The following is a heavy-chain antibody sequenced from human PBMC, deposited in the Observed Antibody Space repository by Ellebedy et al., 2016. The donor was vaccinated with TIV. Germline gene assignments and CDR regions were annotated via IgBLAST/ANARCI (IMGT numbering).Heavy chain of an antibody. J-gene: IGHJ6*02. Sequence: GESLKISXAASGFTFSSYGMHWVRQAPGKGLEWVAVIWYDGSNKYYADSVKGRFTISRDNSKNTLYLQMNSLRAEDTAVYYCARDSSYCSSTSCHKDDYYGMDVWGQGTTVTVSS. D-gene: IGHD2-2*01. CDR3: ARDSSYCSSTSCHKDDYYGMDV. CDR1: GFTFSSYG. CDR2: IWYDGSNK. V-gene: IGHV3-33*01.